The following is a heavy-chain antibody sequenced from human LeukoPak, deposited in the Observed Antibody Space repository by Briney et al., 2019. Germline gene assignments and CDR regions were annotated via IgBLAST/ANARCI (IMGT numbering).Heavy chain of an antibody. Sequence: GGTLRLSCAASGFTFSNYGMSWVRQAPGKGLEWISYISSSSTTIYYADSVKGRFTISRDNAKNSLYLQLSSLRTEDTAVYYCARLSGYSLDYWGQGTLVTVSS. V-gene: IGHV3-48*01. CDR1: GFTFSNYG. CDR3: ARLSGYSLDY. J-gene: IGHJ4*02. CDR2: ISSSSTTI. D-gene: IGHD4-23*01.